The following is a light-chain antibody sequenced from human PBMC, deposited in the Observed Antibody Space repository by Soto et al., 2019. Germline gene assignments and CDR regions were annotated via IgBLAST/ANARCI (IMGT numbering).Light chain of an antibody. Sequence: DIQMTQSPSTLSASVGDRVTITCRASQSISSLLAWYQQKPGKAPKLLIYDASSLESGVPSRFSGSGSGTEFTLPISSLQPDDFATYYCQQYNSYLLTFGGGTKVEIK. CDR3: QQYNSYLLT. CDR2: DAS. J-gene: IGKJ4*01. V-gene: IGKV1-5*01. CDR1: QSISSL.